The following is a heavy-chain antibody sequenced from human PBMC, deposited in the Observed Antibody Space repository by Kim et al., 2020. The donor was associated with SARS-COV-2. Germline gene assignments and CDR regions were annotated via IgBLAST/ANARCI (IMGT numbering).Heavy chain of an antibody. Sequence: GGSLRLSCAASGFTFSNAWMSWVRQAPGKGLEWVGRIKSKTDGGTTDYAAPVKGRFTISRDDSKNTLYLQMNSLKTEDTAVYYCTTGPGSYYGMDVWGQGTTVTVSS. CDR2: IKSKTDGGTT. D-gene: IGHD2-15*01. V-gene: IGHV3-15*01. J-gene: IGHJ6*02. CDR1: GFTFSNAW. CDR3: TTGPGSYYGMDV.